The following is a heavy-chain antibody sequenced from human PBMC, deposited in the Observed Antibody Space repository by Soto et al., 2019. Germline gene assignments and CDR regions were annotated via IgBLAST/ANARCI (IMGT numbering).Heavy chain of an antibody. V-gene: IGHV2-5*01. D-gene: IGHD6-6*01. J-gene: IGHJ3*02. CDR3: ARGLAAHPVFACDI. CDR2: IYWSGDE. Sequence: QGTLKESGPTLVKPTQTLTLTCSFSGFSLSTSGVGVGWIRQPPGKALEWLAHIYWSGDEHYRPSLKSRLSITKDTSKNQVVLTMPNMDPVDTATYYCARGLAAHPVFACDIWGQGTMVTVSS. CDR1: GFSLSTSGVG.